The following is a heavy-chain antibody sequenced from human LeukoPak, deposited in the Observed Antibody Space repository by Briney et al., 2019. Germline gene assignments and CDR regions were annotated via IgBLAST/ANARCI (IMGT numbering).Heavy chain of an antibody. CDR1: GITFSHAW. CDR2: IKSKTDGETT. Sequence: GGSLRLSCAASGITFSHAWMNWVRQAPGKGLEWLGRIKSKTDGETTDYAAPVKGRFTISRDDSKNTLYLQMSSLKTEDTAVYYCATETTDCDSTSCYLYYFDYWGQGTPVTVSS. CDR3: ATETTDCDSTSCYLYYFDY. J-gene: IGHJ4*02. V-gene: IGHV3-15*01. D-gene: IGHD2-2*01.